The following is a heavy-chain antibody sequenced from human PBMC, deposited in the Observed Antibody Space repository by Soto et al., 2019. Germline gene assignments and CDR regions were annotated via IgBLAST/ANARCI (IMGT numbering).Heavy chain of an antibody. CDR2: IIPIFGTA. CDR3: ANLLEMAATNYGMDV. Sequence: QVQLVQSGAEVKKPGSSVKVSCKASGGTFSSCAISWVRQAPGQGLEWMGGIIPIFGTANYAQKFQGRVTITADKSTSTAYMELSSLRSEDTAVYYCANLLEMAATNYGMDVWGPGTTVTVSS. J-gene: IGHJ6*02. D-gene: IGHD2-15*01. V-gene: IGHV1-69*06. CDR1: GGTFSSCA.